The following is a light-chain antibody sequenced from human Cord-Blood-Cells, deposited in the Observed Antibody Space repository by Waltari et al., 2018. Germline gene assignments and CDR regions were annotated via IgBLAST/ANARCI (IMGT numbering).Light chain of an antibody. Sequence: EIVLTQSRATLSLSPGERATLSCRASRSVRSYLAWSQQKPGQAPRLLIDDASNRPTGMPARFSGSGSGTDFTLNISSLEPEDFAVYYCQQRSNWLTVGGGTKVEIK. V-gene: IGKV3-11*01. CDR3: QQRSNWLT. J-gene: IGKJ4*01. CDR2: DAS. CDR1: RSVRSY.